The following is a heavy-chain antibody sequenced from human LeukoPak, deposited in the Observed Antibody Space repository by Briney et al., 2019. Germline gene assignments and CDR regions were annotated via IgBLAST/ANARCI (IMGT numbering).Heavy chain of an antibody. D-gene: IGHD2-2*01. V-gene: IGHV3-23*01. CDR2: ISGSGGST. J-gene: IGHJ3*02. CDR1: GFTFSSYA. Sequence: GGSLRLSCAASGFTFSSYAMSWVRQAPGKGLEWVSAISGSGGSTYYADSVKGRFTISRDNSKNTLYLQMNSLRAEDTAVYYCATCSTSCPEAFDIWGQGTMVTVSS. CDR3: ATCSTSCPEAFDI.